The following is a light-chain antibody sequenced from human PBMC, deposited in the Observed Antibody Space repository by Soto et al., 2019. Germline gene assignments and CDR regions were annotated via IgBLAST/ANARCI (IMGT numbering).Light chain of an antibody. CDR2: GTS. J-gene: IGKJ1*01. V-gene: IGKV3-20*01. CDR3: QQYGSSLWT. CDR1: QSVSSSY. Sequence: EIVLTQSPGTLSLSPGERATLSCRASQSVSSSYLAWYQQKPGQAPRLLIYGTSSRATAIPDRVSGSGSGKDFTLTISRLEPEDFEVYYCQQYGSSLWTFGQGTKVEIK.